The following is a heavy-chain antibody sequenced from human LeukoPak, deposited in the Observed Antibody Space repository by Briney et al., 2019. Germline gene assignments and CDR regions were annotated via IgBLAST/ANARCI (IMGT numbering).Heavy chain of an antibody. CDR3: ASGDYVWGSYRYTPFDY. CDR2: INPNSGGT. Sequence: ASVKVSFKASGYTFTGYYMHWVRQAPGQGLEWMGWINPNSGGTNYAQKFQGRVTMTRDTSISTAYMELSRLRSDDTAVYYCASGDYVWGSYRYTPFDYWGQGTLVTVSS. V-gene: IGHV1-2*02. J-gene: IGHJ4*02. D-gene: IGHD3-16*02. CDR1: GYTFTGYY.